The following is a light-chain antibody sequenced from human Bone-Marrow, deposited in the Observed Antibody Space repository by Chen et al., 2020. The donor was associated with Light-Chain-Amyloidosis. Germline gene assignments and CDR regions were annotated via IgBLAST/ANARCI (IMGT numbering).Light chain of an antibody. J-gene: IGLJ3*02. V-gene: IGLV6-57*01. Sequence: NFMLTQPHSVAEAPGKTVIISCTRSSGSIATNYVQWYQQRPGSSPTTVIYEDDQRPSGVPDRFSGSIDRSSNSASLTISGLKTEDEADYYCQSYQGSSQGVFGGGTKLTVL. CDR1: SGSIATNY. CDR3: QSYQGSSQGV. CDR2: EDD.